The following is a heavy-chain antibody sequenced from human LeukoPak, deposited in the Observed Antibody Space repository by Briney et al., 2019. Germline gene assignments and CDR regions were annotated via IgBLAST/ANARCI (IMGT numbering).Heavy chain of an antibody. CDR2: IYYSGST. CDR3: ARGSAWYFVY. Sequence: SETLSLTCTVSGDFVSSGSSYWSWIRQPPGKGLEWIGYIYYSGSTNYNPSLKSRVTISVDTSKNQFSLKLSSVTAADTAVYYCARGSAWYFVYWGQGTLVTVSS. CDR1: GDFVSSGSSY. D-gene: IGHD6-19*01. J-gene: IGHJ4*02. V-gene: IGHV4-61*01.